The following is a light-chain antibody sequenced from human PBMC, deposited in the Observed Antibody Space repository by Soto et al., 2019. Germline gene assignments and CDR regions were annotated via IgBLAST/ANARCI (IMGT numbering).Light chain of an antibody. CDR1: QDISNY. Sequence: DIQMTQSPSSLSAAVGDRVTITCQASQDISNYLNWYQQKPGKAPNLLIYDASKLETGVPSRFTGSRHRPDFSFTISSLQPEDFASYYCQQYNSLPLTFGGGTKVEIK. CDR3: QQYNSLPLT. V-gene: IGKV1-33*01. J-gene: IGKJ4*01. CDR2: DAS.